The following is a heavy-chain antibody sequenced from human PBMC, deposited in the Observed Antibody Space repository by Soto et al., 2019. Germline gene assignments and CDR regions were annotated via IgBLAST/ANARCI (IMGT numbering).Heavy chain of an antibody. J-gene: IGHJ4*02. CDR3: ARIGYSSSSLDY. V-gene: IGHV3-7*05. CDR2: INQDGRVK. D-gene: IGHD6-13*01. CDR1: GFTFSNNW. Sequence: PGGPLRLSCAASGFTFSNNWSTGVRQAPGKGLEWVVNINQDGRVKDNVDSVKGRLTVSRDNAKNSLYMQMNSLRAEDTAVYYCARIGYSSSSLDYWGPGTLVTVSS.